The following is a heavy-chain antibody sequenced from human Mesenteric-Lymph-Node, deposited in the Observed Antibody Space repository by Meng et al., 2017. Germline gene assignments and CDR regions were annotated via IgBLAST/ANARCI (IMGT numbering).Heavy chain of an antibody. CDR1: GGSIRSDY. CDR3: ARDTTTRGSRSGLGY. V-gene: IGHV4-4*07. D-gene: IGHD3/OR15-3a*01. CDR2: ISTSGTT. J-gene: IGHJ4*02. Sequence: SETLSLTCTVSGGSIRSDYWSWIRQPAGKELEWIGRISTSGTTNYNPSLKSRVTISLDTSKNQFSLKLRSVTAADTAVYYCARDTTTRGSRSGLGYWGQGTLVTVSS.